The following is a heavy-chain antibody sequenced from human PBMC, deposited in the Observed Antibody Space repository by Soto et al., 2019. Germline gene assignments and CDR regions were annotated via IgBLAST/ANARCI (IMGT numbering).Heavy chain of an antibody. CDR2: IYYSGST. J-gene: IGHJ4*02. Sequence: SETLSLTCTVSGGSISSYYWSWIRQPPGKGVEWIGYIYYSGSTNYNPSLKSRVTISVDTSKNQFSLKLGSVTPADTAVYYCARGTPTRRFDYWGQGTLVTVSS. CDR3: ARGTPTRRFDY. V-gene: IGHV4-59*01. CDR1: GGSISSYY. D-gene: IGHD5-12*01.